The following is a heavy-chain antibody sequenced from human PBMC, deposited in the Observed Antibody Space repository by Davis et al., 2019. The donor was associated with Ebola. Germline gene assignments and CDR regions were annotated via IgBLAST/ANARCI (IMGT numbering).Heavy chain of an antibody. J-gene: IGHJ4*02. CDR1: GGSISSGSYY. CDR3: ARSLDYGDYAFHY. V-gene: IGHV4-61*09. CDR2: IYTSGST. D-gene: IGHD4-17*01. Sequence: PSETLSLTCTVSGGSISSGSYYWSWIRQPAGKGLEWIGHIYTSGSTNYNPSLKSRVTISVDTSKNQFSLKLSSVTAADTAVYYCARSLDYGDYAFHYWGQGTLVTVSS.